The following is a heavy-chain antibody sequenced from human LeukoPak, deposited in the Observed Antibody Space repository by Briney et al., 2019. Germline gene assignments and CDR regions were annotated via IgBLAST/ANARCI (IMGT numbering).Heavy chain of an antibody. D-gene: IGHD3-3*01. J-gene: IGHJ4*02. Sequence: SETLSLTCTVSGGPICSYYWSWIRQPPGEGLGWIGYLFSCGITNCTPPHKSRVTIVVDPSKNQFSLKLSSVTAADAAVYYCARGLAYYDFWSGFLWGQGTLVAVSS. CDR3: ARGLAYYDFWSGFL. CDR1: GGPICSYY. CDR2: LFSCGIT. V-gene: IGHV4-59*01.